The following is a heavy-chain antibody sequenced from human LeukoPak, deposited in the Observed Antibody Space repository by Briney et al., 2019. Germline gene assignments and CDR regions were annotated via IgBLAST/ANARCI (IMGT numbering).Heavy chain of an antibody. V-gene: IGHV3-21*01. J-gene: IGHJ4*02. Sequence: GGSLRLSCAASGLTFSSSGMNWVRQAPGKGLEWVSFIDSSSAYIYYADSVKGRFTISRDNAKNSPYLEMNSLRAEDTALYYCARDTSQSNTVTYFDYWGQGTLVTVSS. CDR2: IDSSSAYI. CDR3: ARDTSQSNTVTYFDY. CDR1: GLTFSSSG. D-gene: IGHD4-11*01.